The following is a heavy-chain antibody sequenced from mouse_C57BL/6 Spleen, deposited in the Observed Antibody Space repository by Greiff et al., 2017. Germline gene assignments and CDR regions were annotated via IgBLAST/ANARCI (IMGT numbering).Heavy chain of an antibody. V-gene: IGHV1-26*01. CDR3: ARYGYYGSSLFDY. Sequence: EVQLQQSGPELVKPGASVKISCKASGYTFTDYYMNWVKQSHGKSLEWIGDINPNNGGTSYNQKFKGKATLTVDKSSSTAYMELRSLTSEDSAVYYCARYGYYGSSLFDYWGQGTTLTVSS. D-gene: IGHD1-1*01. CDR2: INPNNGGT. CDR1: GYTFTDYY. J-gene: IGHJ2*01.